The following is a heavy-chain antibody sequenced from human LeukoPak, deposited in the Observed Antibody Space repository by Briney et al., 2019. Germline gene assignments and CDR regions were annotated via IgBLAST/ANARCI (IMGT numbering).Heavy chain of an antibody. CDR1: GFTFSSY. CDR2: ISSTSSYI. CDR3: AKAYGGSGHSLHYFDY. Sequence: GGSLRLSCAASGFTFSSYMNWVRQAPGKGLEWVSSISSTSSYIYYADSVKRRFTISRDNSKNTLYLQMNSLRAEDTAVYFCAKAYGGSGHSLHYFDYWGQGTLVTVSS. V-gene: IGHV3-21*04. J-gene: IGHJ4*02. D-gene: IGHD4-23*01.